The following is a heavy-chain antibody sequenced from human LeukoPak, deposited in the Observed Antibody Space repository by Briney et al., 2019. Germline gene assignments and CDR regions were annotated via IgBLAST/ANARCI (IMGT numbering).Heavy chain of an antibody. D-gene: IGHD5-24*01. CDR1: GYTFTSYD. Sequence: GASVKVSCKASGYTFTSYDINWVRQATGQGLEWMGWMNPNSGNTGYAQKFQGRVTMTRNTSISTAYMELSSLRSEDTAVYCCARCRRDGYNFPPYYYYMDVWGKGTTVTVSS. CDR3: ARCRRDGYNFPPYYYYMDV. V-gene: IGHV1-8*01. CDR2: MNPNSGNT. J-gene: IGHJ6*03.